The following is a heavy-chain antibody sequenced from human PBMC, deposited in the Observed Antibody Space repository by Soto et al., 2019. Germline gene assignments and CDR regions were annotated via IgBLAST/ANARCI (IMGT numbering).Heavy chain of an antibody. CDR1: GGSVSGYY. CDR2: INHSGST. Sequence: SETLSLTCAVYGGSVSGYYWSWIRQPPGKGLEWIGEINHSGSTNYNPSLKSRVTISVDTSKNQFSLKLSSVTAADTAVYYCARVGYSSSWLFDYWGQGTLVTVSS. J-gene: IGHJ4*02. V-gene: IGHV4-34*01. CDR3: ARVGYSSSWLFDY. D-gene: IGHD6-13*01.